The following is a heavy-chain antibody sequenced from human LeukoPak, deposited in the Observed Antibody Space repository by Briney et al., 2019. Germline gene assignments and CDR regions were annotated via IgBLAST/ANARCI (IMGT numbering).Heavy chain of an antibody. CDR3: ARDAPGTSYFDF. Sequence: PSETLSLTCAVSGGTISNSNWWSWVRPPPGKGREWIGEIYHSGTTKYNPSLKSRVTISVDKSKNQFSLNLSSLTAADTAVYYCARDAPGTSYFDFWGQGALVTVSS. CDR1: GGTISNSNW. J-gene: IGHJ4*02. CDR2: IYHSGTT. D-gene: IGHD1-7*01. V-gene: IGHV4-4*02.